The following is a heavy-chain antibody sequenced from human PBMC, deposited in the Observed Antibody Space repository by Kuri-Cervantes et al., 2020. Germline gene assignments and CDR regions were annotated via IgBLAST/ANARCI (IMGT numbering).Heavy chain of an antibody. V-gene: IGHV4-61*02. CDR1: GGSISSSSYY. Sequence: SETLSLTCTVSGGSISSSSYYWSWIRQPAGKGLEWIGRIYTSGSTNYNPSLESRVTMSVDTSKNQFSLKLSSVTAADTAVYYCARGQEYCSGGSCRSYYFDYWGQGTLVTVSS. CDR3: ARGQEYCSGGSCRSYYFDY. CDR2: IYTSGST. D-gene: IGHD2-15*01. J-gene: IGHJ4*02.